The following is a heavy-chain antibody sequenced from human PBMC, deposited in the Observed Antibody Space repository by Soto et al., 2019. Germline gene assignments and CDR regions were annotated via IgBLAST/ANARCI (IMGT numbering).Heavy chain of an antibody. CDR2: INHSGST. CDR1: GGSFSGYY. D-gene: IGHD3-9*01. V-gene: IGHV4-34*01. CDR3: ARSYDILTGYFL. J-gene: IGHJ4*02. Sequence: KASETLSLTCAVYGGSFSGYYWSWIRQPPGKGLEWIGEINHSGSTNYNPSLKSRVTISVDTSKNQFSLKRSSVTAADTAVYYCARSYDILTGYFLWGQGTLVTVSS.